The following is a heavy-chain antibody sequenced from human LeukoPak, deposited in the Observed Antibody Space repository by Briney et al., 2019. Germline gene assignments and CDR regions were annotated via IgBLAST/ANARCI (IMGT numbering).Heavy chain of an antibody. J-gene: IGHJ4*02. CDR1: GFTFSSYG. Sequence: GRSLRPSCAASGFTFSSYGMHWVRQAPGKGLEWVAVISYDGSNKYYADSVKGRFTISRDNSKNTLYLQMNSLRAEDTAVYYCAKDLYYDFWSGYSADPFDYWGQGTLVTVSS. V-gene: IGHV3-30*18. D-gene: IGHD3-3*01. CDR2: ISYDGSNK. CDR3: AKDLYYDFWSGYSADPFDY.